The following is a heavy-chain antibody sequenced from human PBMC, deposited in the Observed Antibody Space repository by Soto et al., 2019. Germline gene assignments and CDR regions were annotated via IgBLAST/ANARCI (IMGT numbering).Heavy chain of an antibody. D-gene: IGHD3-22*01. CDR1: GLSLSTSGVG. V-gene: IGHV2-5*01. CDR3: AHRPSYYDSRGYYSWGSYNWFDP. CDR2: IYWNDDK. J-gene: IGHJ5*02. Sequence: GPTLMNPTHRLTVTCHFSGLSLSTSGVGVGWIRQPPVKALEWLAVIYWNDDKRYSPSLKIRLTITKDTSKNQVVLTMTNMDPVDTAKYYCAHRPSYYDSRGYYSWGSYNWFDPWGQGTLGTVSS.